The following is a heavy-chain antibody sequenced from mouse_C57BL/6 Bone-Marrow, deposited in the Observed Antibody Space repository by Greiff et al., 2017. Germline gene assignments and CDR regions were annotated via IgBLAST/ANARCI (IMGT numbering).Heavy chain of an antibody. CDR1: GYTFTSYW. Sequence: QVQLQQSGAELVKPGASVKLSCKASGYTFTSYWMQWVKQRPGKGLEWIGEIDPSDSYTNYNQKLKGKATLTVDTSSSTAYMQLSSLTSEDSAVYYFARFLYWGQGTLVTVSA. CDR3: ARFLY. J-gene: IGHJ3*01. CDR2: IDPSDSYT. V-gene: IGHV1-50*01.